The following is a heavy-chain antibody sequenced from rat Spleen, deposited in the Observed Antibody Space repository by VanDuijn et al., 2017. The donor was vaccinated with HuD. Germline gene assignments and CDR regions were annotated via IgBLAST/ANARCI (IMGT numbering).Heavy chain of an antibody. J-gene: IGHJ2*01. Sequence: EVQLVESGGGLVQPGRSLKISCVASGFTFNNYWMTWIRQAPGKGLEWIASFSNTGGSTYYPDSVQGRFTISRDDAKSTLYLQMNSLRSEDTATYYCARSWEAVFDYWGQGVMVTVSS. V-gene: IGHV5-31*01. D-gene: IGHD5-1*01. CDR3: ARSWEAVFDY. CDR1: GFTFNNYW. CDR2: FSNTGGST.